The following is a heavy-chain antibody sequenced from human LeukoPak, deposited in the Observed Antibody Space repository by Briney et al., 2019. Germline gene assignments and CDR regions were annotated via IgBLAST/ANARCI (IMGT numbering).Heavy chain of an antibody. J-gene: IGHJ4*02. CDR1: GFTFSSYS. CDR3: ARAANYGSGSTFLWLPSHYYFDY. CDR2: ISSSSSYI. Sequence: GGSLRLSCAASGFTFSSYSMNWVRQAPGKGLEWVSSISSSSSYIYYADSVKGRFTISRDNAKTSLYLEMNSLRAEDTAVYYCARAANYGSGSTFLWLPSHYYFDYWGQGTLVTVSS. V-gene: IGHV3-21*01. D-gene: IGHD3-10*01.